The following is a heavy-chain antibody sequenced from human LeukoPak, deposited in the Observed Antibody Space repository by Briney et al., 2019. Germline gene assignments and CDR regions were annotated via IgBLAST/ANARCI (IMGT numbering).Heavy chain of an antibody. Sequence: GGALRLSCAASGFSVNNNYMTWVRQAPGKGLEWVSVLYSNNVTYYADSVKGRFTISRDSSKNTLYLQMNSLRTEDTAIYYCARGISMMIVAPGYWGQGTLVTVSS. CDR1: GFSVNNNY. J-gene: IGHJ4*02. V-gene: IGHV3-53*01. D-gene: IGHD3-22*01. CDR2: LYSNNVT. CDR3: ARGISMMIVAPGY.